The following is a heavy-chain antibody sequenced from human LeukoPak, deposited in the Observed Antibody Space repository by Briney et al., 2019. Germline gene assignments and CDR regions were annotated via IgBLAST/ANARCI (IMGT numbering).Heavy chain of an antibody. CDR3: ARTNAPSGEVDY. CDR1: GFTFSSYE. Sequence: GGSLRLSCAASGFTFSSYEMNWVRQAPGKGLEWVPYISSSGSTIYYADSVKGRFTISRDNAKNSLYLQMNSLRAEDTAVYYCARTNAPSGEVDYWGQGTLVTVSS. CDR2: ISSSGSTI. V-gene: IGHV3-48*03. D-gene: IGHD2-8*01. J-gene: IGHJ4*02.